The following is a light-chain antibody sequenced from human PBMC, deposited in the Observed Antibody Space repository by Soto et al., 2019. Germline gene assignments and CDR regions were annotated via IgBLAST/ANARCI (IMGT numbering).Light chain of an antibody. Sequence: DIVMTQSLESLAVSLGERATINCKSSQSVLYSSNNKNYLAWYQQKAGQPPKVLIYWASTRESGVPDRFSGSGSGTDFTLTISSLQAEDVALYYCQQYYSTPPTFGQGTKVEIK. CDR2: WAS. V-gene: IGKV4-1*01. CDR1: QSVLYSSNNKNY. CDR3: QQYYSTPPT. J-gene: IGKJ1*01.